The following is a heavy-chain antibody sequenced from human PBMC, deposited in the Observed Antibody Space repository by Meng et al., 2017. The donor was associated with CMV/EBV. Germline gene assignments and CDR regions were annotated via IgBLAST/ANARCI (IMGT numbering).Heavy chain of an antibody. Sequence: GGSLRLSCAASGFTVSSNYMSWVRQAPGKGLEWVSVIYSGGSTYYADSVKGRFTISRDNSKNTLYLQMNSLRAEDTAVYYCARAGKYYYDTPGDFDYWGQGTLVTVSS. J-gene: IGHJ4*02. CDR3: ARAGKYYYDTPGDFDY. CDR2: IYSGGST. CDR1: GFTVSSNY. V-gene: IGHV3-66*02. D-gene: IGHD3-22*01.